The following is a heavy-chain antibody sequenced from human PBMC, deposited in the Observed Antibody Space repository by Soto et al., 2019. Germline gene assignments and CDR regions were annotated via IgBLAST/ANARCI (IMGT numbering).Heavy chain of an antibody. CDR3: ARGLYTMVSGVIRSGYWFDP. Sequence: PSETLSLTCTVSGGSISSYYWSWIRQPPGKGLEWIGYIYYSGSTNYNPSLKSRVTISVDTSKNQFSLKLCSVTAADTAVYYCARGLYTMVSGVIRSGYWFDPWGQGALVTVSS. CDR1: GGSISSYY. D-gene: IGHD3-10*01. J-gene: IGHJ5*02. V-gene: IGHV4-59*01. CDR2: IYYSGST.